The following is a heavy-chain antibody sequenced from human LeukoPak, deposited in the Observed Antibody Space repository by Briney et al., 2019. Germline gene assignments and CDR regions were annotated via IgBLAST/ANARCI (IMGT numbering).Heavy chain of an antibody. CDR1: GFLFNSYG. J-gene: IGHJ4*02. D-gene: IGHD2-15*01. V-gene: IGHV3-23*01. Sequence: GGSLRLSCAASGFLFNSYGMSWVRQAPGQGLEWVSSITGSTRTTYYTDSVKGRFIISRDNSKNTLYLQMNSLRAEDTAVYYCAKDQLNRFCSGGSCSVTHDYWGQGTLVTVSS. CDR3: AKDQLNRFCSGGSCSVTHDY. CDR2: ITGSTRTT.